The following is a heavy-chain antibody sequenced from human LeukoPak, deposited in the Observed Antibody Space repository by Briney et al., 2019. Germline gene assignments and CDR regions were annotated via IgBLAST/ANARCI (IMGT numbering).Heavy chain of an antibody. J-gene: IGHJ5*02. D-gene: IGHD2-2*01. CDR2: IYTSGST. CDR3: ARDRVVPAGDWFDP. Sequence: PSETLSLTCTVSGGSISSYYWSWIRQPAGKGLEWIGRIYTSGSTNYNPSLKSRVTMSVDTSKNQFSLKLSSVTAADTAVYYCARDRVVPAGDWFDPWGQGALVTVSS. CDR1: GGSISSYY. V-gene: IGHV4-4*07.